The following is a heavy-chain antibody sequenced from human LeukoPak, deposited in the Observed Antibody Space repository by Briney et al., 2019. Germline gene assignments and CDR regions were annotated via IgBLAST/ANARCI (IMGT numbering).Heavy chain of an antibody. J-gene: IGHJ4*02. Sequence: GGSLRLSCAASGFTFSSYGMHWVRQAPGKGLEWVAVISYDGSNKYYADSVKGRFTISRDNSKNTLYLQMNSLRAEDTAVYYCAKGSQLRIDYWGQGTLVTVSS. CDR3: AKGSQLRIDY. CDR2: ISYDGSNK. CDR1: GFTFSSYG. D-gene: IGHD5-18*01. V-gene: IGHV3-30*18.